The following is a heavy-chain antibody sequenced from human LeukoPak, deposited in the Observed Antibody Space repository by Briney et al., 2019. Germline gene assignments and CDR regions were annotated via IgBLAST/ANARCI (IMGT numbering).Heavy chain of an antibody. V-gene: IGHV1-18*04. D-gene: IGHD5-24*01. CDR3: ARDTKRWLQFPDY. CDR1: GYTFAIYG. CDR2: ISSDNGYT. Sequence: ASVRVSCKASGYTFAIYGISWVRQAPGQGLEWMGWISSDNGYTNYAQKFQGRVTMTTDTSTSTAYMELRSLRSDDTAVYYCARDTKRWLQFPDYWGQGTLVTVSS. J-gene: IGHJ4*02.